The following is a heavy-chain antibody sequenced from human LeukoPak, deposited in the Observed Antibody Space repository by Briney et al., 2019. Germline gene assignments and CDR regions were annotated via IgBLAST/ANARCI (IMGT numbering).Heavy chain of an antibody. Sequence: ASVKVSCKASGYTFTGYYMHWVRQAPGQGLEWMGRINPNSGGTNYAQKFQGRVTMTRDTSISTAYMELSRLRSDDTAVYYCARDLYDILTGQNWFDPWGQETLVTVSS. J-gene: IGHJ5*02. CDR3: ARDLYDILTGQNWFDP. V-gene: IGHV1-2*06. D-gene: IGHD3-9*01. CDR2: INPNSGGT. CDR1: GYTFTGYY.